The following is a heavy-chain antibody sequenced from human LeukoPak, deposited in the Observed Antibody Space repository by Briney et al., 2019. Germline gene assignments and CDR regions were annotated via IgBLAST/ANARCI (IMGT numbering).Heavy chain of an antibody. CDR2: MYYSGST. CDR3: ASYSSGTSDAFDI. CDR1: GGSTTGYD. Sequence: PSETLSLTCTVSGGSTTGYDWSWIRQPPGKGLEWIGCMYYSGSTNYNPSLKSRVTISVDTSKNQFSLKLSSVTAADTAVYYCASYSSGTSDAFDIWGQGTMVTVSS. D-gene: IGHD6-19*01. V-gene: IGHV4-59*12. J-gene: IGHJ3*02.